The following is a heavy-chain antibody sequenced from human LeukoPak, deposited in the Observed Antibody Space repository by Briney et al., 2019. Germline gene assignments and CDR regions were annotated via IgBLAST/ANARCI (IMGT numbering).Heavy chain of an antibody. D-gene: IGHD3-3*01. J-gene: IGHJ6*03. CDR2: IYYSGST. CDR3: ARNVRFLEWDYYYMDV. V-gene: IGHV4-59*01. CDR1: GGSISSYY. Sequence: SETLSLTCTVSGGSISSYYWSWIRQPPGKGLEWIGYIYYSGSTNYNPSLKSRATISVDTSKNQFSLKLSSVTAADTAVYYCARNVRFLEWDYYYMDVWGKGTTVTVSS.